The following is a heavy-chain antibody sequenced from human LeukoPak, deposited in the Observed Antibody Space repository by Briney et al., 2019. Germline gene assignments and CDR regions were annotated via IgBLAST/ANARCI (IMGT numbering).Heavy chain of an antibody. CDR3: AIAVAGMGLVWEPVDY. CDR2: ISSSSSYI. D-gene: IGHD6-19*01. V-gene: IGHV3-21*01. J-gene: IGHJ4*02. Sequence: GGSLSLSCAASGLTFTRYSMNWVRQAQGKGLEWVSSISSSSSYIYQADSVKGRFTISRDNAKNSLYLQMNSLRAEDTAVYYCAIAVAGMGLVWEPVDYWGQGTLVTVSS. CDR1: GLTFTRYS.